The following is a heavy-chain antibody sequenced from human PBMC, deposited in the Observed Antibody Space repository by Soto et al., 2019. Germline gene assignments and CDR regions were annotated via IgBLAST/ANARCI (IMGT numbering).Heavy chain of an antibody. CDR1: GFSFSTYG. CDR3: AKWNGYGDY. V-gene: IGHV3-23*01. Sequence: EVQLLESGGGLVQPGGSLRLSCAVSGFSFSTYGVTWLRQAPGKGLEWVSGVSGGSGVTHYADSVKGRFTITGDNSKNTVYLHMNSMRVEDTAVYYCAKWNGYGDYWGQGTLVTVSS. J-gene: IGHJ4*02. CDR2: VSGGSGVT. D-gene: IGHD1-1*01.